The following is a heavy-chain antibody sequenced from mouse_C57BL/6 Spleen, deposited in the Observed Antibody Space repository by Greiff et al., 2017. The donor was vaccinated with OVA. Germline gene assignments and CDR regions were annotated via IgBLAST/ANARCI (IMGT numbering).Heavy chain of an antibody. D-gene: IGHD1-1*01. CDR2: IDPETGGT. Sequence: QVQLQQSGAELVRPGASVTLSCKASGYTFTDYEMHWVKQTPVHGLEWIGAIDPETGGTAYNQKFKGKAILTADKSSSTAYMELRSLTSEDSAVYYCARRGNYYGSLAYWGQGALVTVSA. V-gene: IGHV1-15*01. CDR1: GYTFTDYE. J-gene: IGHJ3*01. CDR3: ARRGNYYGSLAY.